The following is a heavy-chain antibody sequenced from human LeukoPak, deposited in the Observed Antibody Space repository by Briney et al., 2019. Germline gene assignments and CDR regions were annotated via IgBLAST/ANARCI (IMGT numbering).Heavy chain of an antibody. D-gene: IGHD5-24*01. CDR3: ARNVMSTIDY. Sequence: GGSLRLSCAASGFTFSSYSMNWVRQARGEGLEWGSYIISSISYIYYADTVKGRYTISRENTKNSLYLQMNSLRAEDTAVYYCARNVMSTIDYWGQGTLVTVSS. CDR2: IISSISYI. V-gene: IGHV3-21*01. J-gene: IGHJ4*02. CDR1: GFTFSSYS.